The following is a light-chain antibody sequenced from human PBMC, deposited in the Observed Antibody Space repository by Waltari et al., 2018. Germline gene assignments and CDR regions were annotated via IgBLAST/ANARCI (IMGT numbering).Light chain of an antibody. CDR2: VNSDGSH. V-gene: IGLV4-69*01. Sequence: QLVLTQSPSASASLGASVKITCTLSSGHSSNAVAWHQQQPEKDPRYLMKVNSDGSHSKGDGIPDRFSGSSSGAERYLTISSLQSDDEADYYCQTWGTGIWVFGGGTRLTVL. J-gene: IGLJ3*02. CDR1: SGHSSNA. CDR3: QTWGTGIWV.